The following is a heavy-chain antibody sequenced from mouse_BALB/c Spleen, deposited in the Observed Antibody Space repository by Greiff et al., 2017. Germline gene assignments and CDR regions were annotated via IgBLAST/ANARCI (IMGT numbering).Heavy chain of an antibody. J-gene: IGHJ4*01. Sequence: QVQLQQSGPGLVQPSQSLSITCTGSGFPLTSYGVHWVRQSPGKGLEWLGVIWSGGSTDYNAALISRLSISKDNSKSQVFFNMNSLQANDTAIYYCARDMDVYYAMDYWGQGTSVTVSS. CDR1: GFPLTSYG. CDR3: ARDMDVYYAMDY. D-gene: IGHD1-1*02. V-gene: IGHV2-2*02. CDR2: IWSGGST.